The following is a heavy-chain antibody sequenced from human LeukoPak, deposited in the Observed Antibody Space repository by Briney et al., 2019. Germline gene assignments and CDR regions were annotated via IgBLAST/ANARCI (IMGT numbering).Heavy chain of an antibody. V-gene: IGHV3-23*01. CDR3: AKGYYDILTDYFHNWFNP. J-gene: IGHJ5*02. Sequence: PGGSLRLSCAASGFTFSSYAVSWVRQAPGVGLEWVSTISGRGGSTFYADSVKGRFTISRDNSKNTLCLQMNSLRADDTAVYYCAKGYYDILTDYFHNWFNPWGQGTLVIVSS. D-gene: IGHD3-9*01. CDR2: ISGRGGST. CDR1: GFTFSSYA.